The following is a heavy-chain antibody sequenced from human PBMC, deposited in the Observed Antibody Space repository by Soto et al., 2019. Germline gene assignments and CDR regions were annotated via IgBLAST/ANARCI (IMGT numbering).Heavy chain of an antibody. J-gene: IGHJ5*02. V-gene: IGHV4-61*01. Sequence: SETLSLTCTVSGASVNSENYYWSWIRQPPGKGLEWIGYVYYSGSTNYNPSLKSRATISLDTYKNQFSLKMTSMTSADTAFYYCARGVLRILQWFYPWGKGTRGSVYS. CDR1: GASVNSENYY. CDR3: ARGVLRILQWFYP. CDR2: VYYSGST. D-gene: IGHD3-9*01.